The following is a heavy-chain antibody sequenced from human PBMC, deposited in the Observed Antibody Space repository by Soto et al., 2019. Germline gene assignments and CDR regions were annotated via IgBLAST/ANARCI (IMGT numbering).Heavy chain of an antibody. Sequence: GGSLRLSCAVSGFPLSDYSMNWVRQAPGEGLEWVAYISGSSRTKYYADSVKGRFTVSRENAKNSLYLQMNSLTAEDTAVYYCATHRRGVTAGTTREDSWGQGTLVTVSS. CDR1: GFPLSDYS. V-gene: IGHV3-48*01. CDR2: ISGSSRTK. J-gene: IGHJ4*02. CDR3: ATHRRGVTAGTTREDS. D-gene: IGHD4-17*01.